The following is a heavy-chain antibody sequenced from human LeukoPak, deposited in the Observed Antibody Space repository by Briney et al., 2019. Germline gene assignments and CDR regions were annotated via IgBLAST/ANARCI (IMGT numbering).Heavy chain of an antibody. J-gene: IGHJ4*02. V-gene: IGHV1-69*13. Sequence: SVKVSCKASGGTFSSYAISWVRQAPGQGLEWMGGIIPIFGTANYARKFQGRVTITADESTSTAYMELSSLRSEDTAVYYCARQRGGYSYASPEYYFDYWGQGTLVTVSS. D-gene: IGHD5-18*01. CDR3: ARQRGGYSYASPEYYFDY. CDR2: IIPIFGTA. CDR1: GGTFSSYA.